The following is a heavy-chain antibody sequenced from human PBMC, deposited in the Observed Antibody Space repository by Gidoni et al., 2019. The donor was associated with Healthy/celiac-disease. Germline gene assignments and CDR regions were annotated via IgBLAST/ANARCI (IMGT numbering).Heavy chain of an antibody. Sequence: QVQLVESGGGVVQPGRSLRLSCAASGFTFSSYAMHWVRQAPGKGLEWVAVISYDGSNKYYADSVKGRFTISRDNSKNTLYLQMNSLRAEDTAVYYCARGGATMVRAFDYWGQGTLVTVSS. CDR3: ARGGATMVRAFDY. CDR2: ISYDGSNK. J-gene: IGHJ4*02. V-gene: IGHV3-30*04. D-gene: IGHD3-10*01. CDR1: GFTFSSYA.